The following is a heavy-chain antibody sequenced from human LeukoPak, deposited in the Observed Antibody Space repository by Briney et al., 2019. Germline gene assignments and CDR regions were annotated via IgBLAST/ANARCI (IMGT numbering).Heavy chain of an antibody. J-gene: IGHJ4*02. D-gene: IGHD6-13*01. CDR2: IHYSGTT. Sequence: SETLSLTCTVSGGSISSYYWSWIRQPPGKGLEWIGYIHYSGTTNYNPSLKSRVTISVDTSKNQFSLKLSSVTAADTAVYYCAREDPWGGIAAAYWGQGTLVTVSS. CDR3: AREDPWGGIAAAY. V-gene: IGHV4-59*12. CDR1: GGSISSYY.